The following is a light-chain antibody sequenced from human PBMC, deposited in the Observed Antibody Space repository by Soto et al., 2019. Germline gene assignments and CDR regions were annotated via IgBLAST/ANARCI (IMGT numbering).Light chain of an antibody. V-gene: IGKV1-12*01. CDR1: QGISNW. Sequence: IQMPQSPSSVSASVGDRVTISCRASQGISNWLAWYQQKPGKAPKLLIYAASGLQSGVPSRFSGRGPGTDFTLTITSLQPEDFAAYYCQQANSLPLTFGGGTKVDIK. CDR2: AAS. J-gene: IGKJ4*01. CDR3: QQANSLPLT.